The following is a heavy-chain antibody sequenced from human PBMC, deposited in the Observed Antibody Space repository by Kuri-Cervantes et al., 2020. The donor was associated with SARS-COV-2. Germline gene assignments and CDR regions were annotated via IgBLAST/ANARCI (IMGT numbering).Heavy chain of an antibody. Sequence: GGSLRLSCAASGFTFSSYGMHWVRQAPGKGLEWVAVISYDGSNKYYADSVKGRFTISRDNSKNTLYLQMNSLRAEDTAVYYCAKGSSYYDSSGYGDFGYWGQGTLVTVSS. CDR1: GFTFSSYG. D-gene: IGHD3-22*01. CDR3: AKGSSYYDSSGYGDFGY. J-gene: IGHJ4*02. CDR2: ISYDGSNK. V-gene: IGHV3-30*18.